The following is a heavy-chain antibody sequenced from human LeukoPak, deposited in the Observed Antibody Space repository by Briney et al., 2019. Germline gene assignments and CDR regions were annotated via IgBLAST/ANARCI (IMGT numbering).Heavy chain of an antibody. CDR2: INPNSGGT. Sequence: GASVKVSCKASGYTFTGYYMHRVRQAPGQGLEWMGWINPNSGGTNYAQKFQGRVTMTRDTSISTAYMELSSLRSEDTAVFYCARAQQWLGGGDAFDIWGQGTMVTVSS. V-gene: IGHV1-2*02. J-gene: IGHJ3*02. D-gene: IGHD6-19*01. CDR3: ARAQQWLGGGDAFDI. CDR1: GYTFTGYY.